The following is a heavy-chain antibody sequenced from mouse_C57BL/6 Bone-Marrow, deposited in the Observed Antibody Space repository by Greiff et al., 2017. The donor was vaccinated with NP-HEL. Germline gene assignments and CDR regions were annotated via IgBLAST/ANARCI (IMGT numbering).Heavy chain of an antibody. D-gene: IGHD2-12*01. Sequence: EVQLQQSGPGLVKPSQSLSLTCSVTGYSITSGYYWNWIRQFPGNKLEWMGYISYDGSNNYNPSLKNRISITRDTSKNQFFLKLNSVTTEDTATYYCARCYLFDVWGTGTTVTVSS. CDR1: GYSITSGYY. V-gene: IGHV3-6*01. J-gene: IGHJ1*03. CDR3: ARCYLFDV. CDR2: ISYDGSN.